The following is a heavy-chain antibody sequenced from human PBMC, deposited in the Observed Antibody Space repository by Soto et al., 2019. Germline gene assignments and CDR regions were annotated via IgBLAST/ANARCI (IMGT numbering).Heavy chain of an antibody. V-gene: IGHV4-34*01. CDR3: ARLNVLAVADYGMDV. CDR1: GGSFSGYY. CDR2: INHSGST. D-gene: IGHD6-19*01. Sequence: PSETLSLTCAVYGGSFSGYYWSWIRQPPGKGLEWIGEINHSGSTNYNLSLKSRVTISVDTSKDQFSLKLSSVTAADTAVYYCARLNVLAVADYGMDVWGQGTTVTVS. J-gene: IGHJ6*02.